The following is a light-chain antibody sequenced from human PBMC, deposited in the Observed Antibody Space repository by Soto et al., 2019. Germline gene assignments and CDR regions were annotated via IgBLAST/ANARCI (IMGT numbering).Light chain of an antibody. V-gene: IGLV2-14*01. CDR2: EVS. J-gene: IGLJ3*02. CDR1: SSDVGGYNY. Sequence: QSALTQPASVSGSPGQSITISCTGTSSDVGGYNYVSWYQQHPGKAPKLMIYEVSNRPSGVSNRFSGSKSGNTASLTISGLQAEDEADYYCSSYTSSSTSIGVFGGGTKLTVL. CDR3: SSYTSSSTSIGV.